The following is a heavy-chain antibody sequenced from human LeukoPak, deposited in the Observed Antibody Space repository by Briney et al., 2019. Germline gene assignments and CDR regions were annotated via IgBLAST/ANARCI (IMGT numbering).Heavy chain of an antibody. V-gene: IGHV4-38-2*01. CDR1: GYSISSGYY. CDR3: ARGYVTTVTTYYFQH. CDR2: IYHSGST. Sequence: SETLSLTCAVSGYSISSGYYWGWIRQPPGKGLEWIGSIYHSGSTYCNPSLKSRVTISVDTSKNQFSLKLSSVTAADTAVYYCARGYVTTVTTYYFQHWGQGTLVTVSS. J-gene: IGHJ1*01. D-gene: IGHD4-17*01.